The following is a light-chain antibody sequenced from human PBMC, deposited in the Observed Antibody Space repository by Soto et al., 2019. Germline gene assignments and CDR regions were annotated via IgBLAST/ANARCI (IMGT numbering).Light chain of an antibody. Sequence: EIVLTQSPATLSLSPGERATLSCRASQSVSSNLAWYKQKPGQAPRLLIYDASNRDTGIPDRVSGSGSGTDVTLTISSLEPEDFAVYYCQQRSNWPLTFGQGTKVDIK. CDR1: QSVSSN. J-gene: IGKJ1*01. V-gene: IGKV3-11*01. CDR2: DAS. CDR3: QQRSNWPLT.